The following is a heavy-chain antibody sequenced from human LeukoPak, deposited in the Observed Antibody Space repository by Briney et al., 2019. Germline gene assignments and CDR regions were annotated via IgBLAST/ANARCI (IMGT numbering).Heavy chain of an antibody. V-gene: IGHV3-9*01. J-gene: IGHJ3*02. CDR2: ISWNSGTI. CDR3: AASQWLVQVEAFDI. CDR1: GFTFDDYA. Sequence: GGSLRLSCAASGFTFDDYAMHWVRQAPGRGLEWVSGISWNSGTIGYADSVKGRFTISRDNAKNSLYLQMNSLRAEDTAVYYCAASQWLVQVEAFDIWGQGTMVTVSS. D-gene: IGHD6-19*01.